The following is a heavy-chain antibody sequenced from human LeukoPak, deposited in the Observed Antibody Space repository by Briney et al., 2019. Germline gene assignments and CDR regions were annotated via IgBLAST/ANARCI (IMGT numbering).Heavy chain of an antibody. CDR1: GFIFRDSA. CDR3: SRRYYGDLVLDF. V-gene: IGHV3-73*01. CDR2: IRGKPYGYAT. D-gene: IGHD4-17*01. Sequence: GGSLTLSCPAPGFIFRDSAFHWVRQASGKGLEWVGQIRGKPYGYATAYAASVKGRFTVSRDDSQNTAYLQMDSLRTEDTAVYYCSRRYYGDLVLDFWGQGVLVTVSS. J-gene: IGHJ4*02.